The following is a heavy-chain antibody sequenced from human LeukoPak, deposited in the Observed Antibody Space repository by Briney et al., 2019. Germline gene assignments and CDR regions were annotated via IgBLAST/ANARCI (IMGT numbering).Heavy chain of an antibody. CDR3: ARTNYGDYSYYYYYYMDV. CDR2: IYYSGST. D-gene: IGHD4-17*01. J-gene: IGHJ6*03. CDR1: GGSISSYY. Sequence: SETLSLTCTVSGGSISSYYWSWIRQPPGKELAWIEYIYYSGSTNYNPSLKSRVTISVDTSKNQFSLKLSSVTAADTAVYYCARTNYGDYSYYYYYYMDVWGKGTTVTVSS. V-gene: IGHV4-59*01.